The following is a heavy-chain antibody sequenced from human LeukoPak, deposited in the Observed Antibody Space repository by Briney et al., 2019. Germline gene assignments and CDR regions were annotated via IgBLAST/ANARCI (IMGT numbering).Heavy chain of an antibody. D-gene: IGHD3-22*01. CDR1: GFTFSRYW. J-gene: IGHJ4*02. V-gene: IGHV3-74*01. CDR2: INSDGSFT. CDR3: ARDPNYDSSGYPFDY. Sequence: GGTLRLSCAASGFTFSRYWMHWVRQAPGKGLVWVSRINSDGSFTTYADSVEGRFTISRDNAKNTLYLQMNSLRADDTAVYYCARDPNYDSSGYPFDYWGQGTLVTVSS.